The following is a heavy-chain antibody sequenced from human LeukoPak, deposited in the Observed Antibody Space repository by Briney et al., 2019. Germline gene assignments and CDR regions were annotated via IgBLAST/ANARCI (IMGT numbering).Heavy chain of an antibody. J-gene: IGHJ4*02. Sequence: GGSLRLSSAASGFTFSSYEMNWVRQAPGKGLEWVSYISSSGSTIYYADSVKGRFTISRDNAKNSLYLQMNSLRAEDTAVYYCARTDIGDWGYFDYWGQGTLVTVSS. V-gene: IGHV3-48*03. D-gene: IGHD3/OR15-3a*01. CDR2: ISSSGSTI. CDR3: ARTDIGDWGYFDY. CDR1: GFTFSSYE.